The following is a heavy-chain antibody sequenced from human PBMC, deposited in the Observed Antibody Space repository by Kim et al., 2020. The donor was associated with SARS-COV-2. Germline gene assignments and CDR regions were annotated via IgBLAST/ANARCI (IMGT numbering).Heavy chain of an antibody. J-gene: IGHJ4*02. CDR2: ST. Sequence: STYYADSVKGRINIARDNAKSTLYLQMSSLRAEDTAVYYCAMTHGSALDYWGQGTLLTVSS. D-gene: IGHD3-10*01. CDR3: AMTHGSALDY. V-gene: IGHV3-53*01.